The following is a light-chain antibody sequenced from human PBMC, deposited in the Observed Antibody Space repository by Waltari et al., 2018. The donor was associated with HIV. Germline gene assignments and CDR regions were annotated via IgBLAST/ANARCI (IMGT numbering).Light chain of an antibody. J-gene: IGLJ3*02. Sequence: QSVLTQPPSASGTPGQRVTISCSGSSSNIGSNTVHWYQQLPGTAPKLLIDSNNQRPSGVPDRFSGSKSGTSASLAISGLQSEDEADYYCAAWDDSLNAWVFGGGTKLTVL. CDR1: SSNIGSNT. CDR2: SNN. V-gene: IGLV1-44*01. CDR3: AAWDDSLNAWV.